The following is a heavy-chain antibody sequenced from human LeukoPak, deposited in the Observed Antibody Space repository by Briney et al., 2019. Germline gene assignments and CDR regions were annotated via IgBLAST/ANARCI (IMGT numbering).Heavy chain of an antibody. CDR2: IYYSGST. CDR1: GGSIDRSTYY. D-gene: IGHD1-26*01. Sequence: SETLSLTCTVSGGSIDRSTYYWGWIRQPPGKGLEWIGSIYYSGSTYYNPSLRSRFTISVDTSKNQFSLKLNSMTAGDTAVYYCATLTGSHPAYWGQGTLVTVSS. J-gene: IGHJ4*02. CDR3: ATLTGSHPAY. V-gene: IGHV4-39*01.